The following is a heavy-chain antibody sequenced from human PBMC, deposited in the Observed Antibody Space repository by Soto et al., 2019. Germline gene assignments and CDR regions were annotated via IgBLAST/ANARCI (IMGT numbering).Heavy chain of an antibody. CDR1: GYTFTSYD. CDR2: MNPNSGNT. CDR3: ARERYYDFWSGYYSHPSFDY. V-gene: IGHV1-8*01. Sequence: ASVKVSCKDSGYTFTSYDINWVRQATGQGLEWMGWMNPNSGNTGYAQKFQGRVTMTRNTSISTAYMELSSLRSEDTAVYYCARERYYDFWSGYYSHPSFDYWGQGTLVTVSS. J-gene: IGHJ4*02. D-gene: IGHD3-3*01.